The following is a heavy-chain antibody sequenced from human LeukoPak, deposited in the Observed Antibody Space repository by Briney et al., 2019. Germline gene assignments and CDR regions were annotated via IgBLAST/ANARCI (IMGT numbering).Heavy chain of an antibody. D-gene: IGHD6-19*01. Sequence: GGSLRLSRAASGFTFSSYAMNWVRQAPGKGLEWVSVISSSGGTTYYSDSVKGRFIISRDNSKNTLYLQMNSLRAEDTAVYYCAKAGIAVPATPEYCGQGTQVTVS. CDR2: ISSSGGTT. CDR3: AKAGIAVPATPEY. J-gene: IGHJ4*02. CDR1: GFTFSSYA. V-gene: IGHV3-23*01.